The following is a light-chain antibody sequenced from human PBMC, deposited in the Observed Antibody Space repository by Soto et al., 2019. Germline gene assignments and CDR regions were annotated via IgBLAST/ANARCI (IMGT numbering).Light chain of an antibody. J-gene: IGKJ1*01. CDR2: KAS. CDR1: QSILSW. V-gene: IGKV1-5*03. CDR3: QQYYSFSWT. Sequence: DIQMNQSPSSLSASVGDRVTIACRASQSILSWLAWYQQKPGKAPKLLIYKASSLESGVPSRFSGSGSGTEFTLTISSLQPDDSATYYGQQYYSFSWTFGQGTKVEVK.